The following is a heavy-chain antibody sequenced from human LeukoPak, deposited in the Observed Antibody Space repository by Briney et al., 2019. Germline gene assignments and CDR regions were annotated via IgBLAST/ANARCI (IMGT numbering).Heavy chain of an antibody. CDR1: GFTFSSYW. D-gene: IGHD3-16*01. CDR3: ARDYRGGTWFDP. CDR2: IKQDGSEK. J-gene: IGHJ5*02. V-gene: IGHV3-7*01. Sequence: PGGSLRLSCAPSGFTFSSYWMSWVRQPPGKGLEWVANIKQDGSEKYYVDSVKGRFTISRDNAQNSLYLQMNSLRAEDTAVYYCARDYRGGTWFDPWGQGTLVTVSS.